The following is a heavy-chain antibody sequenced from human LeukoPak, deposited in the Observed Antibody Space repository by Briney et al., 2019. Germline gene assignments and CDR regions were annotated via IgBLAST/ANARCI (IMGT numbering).Heavy chain of an antibody. J-gene: IGHJ3*02. CDR3: RGGLSSGWNDAFDI. D-gene: IGHD6-19*01. CDR2: ISYDGSNK. Sequence: GGSLRLSCAASGFTFSSYGMHWVRQAPGKGLEWVAVISYDGSNKYYADSVKGRFTISRDNSKNTLYLQMNSLIAEDTAVYYCRGGLSSGWNDAFDIWGQGTMVTVSS. CDR1: GFTFSSYG. V-gene: IGHV3-30*03.